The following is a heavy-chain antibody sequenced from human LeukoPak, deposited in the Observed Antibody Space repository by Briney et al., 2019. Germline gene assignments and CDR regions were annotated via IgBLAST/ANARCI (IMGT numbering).Heavy chain of an antibody. V-gene: IGHV5-51*01. D-gene: IGHD4-11*01. Sequence: GESLKISCKGSGYSFTSYWIGWVRQMPGKGLEWMGLLYPGDSDPRYSPSFLGQVTISGDKSLNIAYLEWSSLKASDTAMYYCASSSNYFGGDYWGQGTLVIVSS. CDR3: ASSSNYFGGDY. CDR2: LYPGDSDP. CDR1: GYSFTSYW. J-gene: IGHJ4*02.